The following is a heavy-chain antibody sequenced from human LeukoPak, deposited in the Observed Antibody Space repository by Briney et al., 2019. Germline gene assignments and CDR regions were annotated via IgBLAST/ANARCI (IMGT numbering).Heavy chain of an antibody. CDR3: ARDHNVRVAGVEVWFGEFSYGMDV. CDR2: IYHSGST. J-gene: IGHJ6*02. Sequence: PSETLSLTCAVSGGSISSGGYSWSWIRQPPGRGLEWIGYIYHSGSTYYNPSLKSRVTMSVDTSKNQFSLKLSSVTAADTAVYYCARDHNVRVAGVEVWFGEFSYGMDVWGQGTTVTVSS. D-gene: IGHD3-10*01. CDR1: GGSISSGGYS. V-gene: IGHV4-30-2*01.